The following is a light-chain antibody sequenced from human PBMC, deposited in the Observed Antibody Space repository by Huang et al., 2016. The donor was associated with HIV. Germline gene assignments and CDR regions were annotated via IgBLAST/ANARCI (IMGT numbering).Light chain of an antibody. CDR3: QQYDSWPGT. J-gene: IGKJ2*01. CDR1: QTINTN. V-gene: IGKV3-15*01. Sequence: EIVMTQSPATLSVSPGERGTLSCRASQTINTNLAWYQQTPGQAPRLLIYGSSTRATGIPARFSGIGSGTVFSLTISSLQSEDAAVYYCQQYDSWPGTFGQGTKLEIK. CDR2: GSS.